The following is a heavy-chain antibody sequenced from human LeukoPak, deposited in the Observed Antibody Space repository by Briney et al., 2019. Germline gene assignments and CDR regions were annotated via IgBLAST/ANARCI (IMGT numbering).Heavy chain of an antibody. Sequence: ASVKVSCKVSGYTLTELSMHWVRQAPGKGLEWMGGFDPEDGETIYAQKFQGRVTMTEDTSTDTAYMELSSLRSEDMAVYYCALTSIVVVISAFDIWGQGTMVTVSS. J-gene: IGHJ3*02. V-gene: IGHV1-24*01. CDR1: GYTLTELS. D-gene: IGHD3-22*01. CDR2: FDPEDGET. CDR3: ALTSIVVVISAFDI.